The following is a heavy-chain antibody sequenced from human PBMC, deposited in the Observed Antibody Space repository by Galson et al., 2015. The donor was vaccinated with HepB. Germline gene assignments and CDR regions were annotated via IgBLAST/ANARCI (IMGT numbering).Heavy chain of an antibody. CDR1: GFTFSDYY. CDR2: IITTSSYT. Sequence: SLRLSCAVSGFTFSDYYMNWIRQAPGKGLEWVSHIITTSSYTNYADSVKGRFTISRDNAKNSLYLQMNSLRAEDTAVYYCARGRYYAAGDPDYFDYWGQGTLVTVSS. CDR3: ARGRYYAAGDPDYFDY. J-gene: IGHJ4*02. V-gene: IGHV3-11*06. D-gene: IGHD3-22*01.